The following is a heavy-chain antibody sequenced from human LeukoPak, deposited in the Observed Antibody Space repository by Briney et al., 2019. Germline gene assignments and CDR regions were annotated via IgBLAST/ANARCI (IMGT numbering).Heavy chain of an antibody. CDR1: GYSISSGYY. Sequence: SETLSLTCAVSGYSISSGYYWGWIRQPPGKGLEWIGSIYYSGSTYYNPSLKSRVTISVDTSKNQFSLKLSSVTAADTAVYYCARQLLYSSSSDFDYWGQGTLVTVSS. CDR3: ARQLLYSSSSDFDY. V-gene: IGHV4-38-2*01. D-gene: IGHD6-6*01. CDR2: IYYSGST. J-gene: IGHJ4*02.